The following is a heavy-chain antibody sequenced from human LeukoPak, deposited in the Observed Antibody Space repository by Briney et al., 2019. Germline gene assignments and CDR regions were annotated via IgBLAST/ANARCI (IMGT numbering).Heavy chain of an antibody. D-gene: IGHD4/OR15-4a*01. J-gene: IGHJ3*02. CDR3: ARFKVPHAFDI. Sequence: SETLSLTCTVSGGSISSYYWSWIRQPPGKGLERIGYIYYSGSTNYNPSLKSRVTISVDTSKNQFSLKLSSVTAADTAVYYCARFKVPHAFDIWGQGTMVTVSS. CDR1: GGSISSYY. V-gene: IGHV4-59*01. CDR2: IYYSGST.